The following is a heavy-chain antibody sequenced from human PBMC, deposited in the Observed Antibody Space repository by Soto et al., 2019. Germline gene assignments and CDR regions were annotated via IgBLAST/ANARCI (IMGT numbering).Heavy chain of an antibody. D-gene: IGHD3-3*01. V-gene: IGHV3-73*01. CDR3: SRQASDFWSGKPQYYMDV. CDR2: IRSKPNNYAT. Sequence: EVQLVESGGGLVQPGGSLKLSCAASGFTFSGSAMHWVRQASGKGLEWVGRIRSKPNNYATAYGASVKGRFTISNDYSNNPAYLQITSLNTEDTAVYYCSRQASDFWSGKPQYYMDVWGKGTTVTVSS. J-gene: IGHJ6*03. CDR1: GFTFSGSA.